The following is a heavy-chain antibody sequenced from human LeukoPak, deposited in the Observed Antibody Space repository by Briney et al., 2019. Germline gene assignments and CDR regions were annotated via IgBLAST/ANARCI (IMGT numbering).Heavy chain of an antibody. CDR2: INPNSGGT. J-gene: IGHJ4*02. CDR3: ARDLGYCSGGSCYSVVY. CDR1: GYTFTSYG. V-gene: IGHV1-2*02. Sequence: ASVKVSCKASGYTFTSYGISWVRQAPGQGLEWMGWINPNSGGTNYAQKFQGRVTMTRDTSISTAYMELSRLRSDDTAVYYCARDLGYCSGGSCYSVVYWGQGTLVTVSS. D-gene: IGHD2-15*01.